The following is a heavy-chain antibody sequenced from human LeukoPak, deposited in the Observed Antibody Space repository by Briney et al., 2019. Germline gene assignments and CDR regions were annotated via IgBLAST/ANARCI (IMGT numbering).Heavy chain of an antibody. D-gene: IGHD2-15*01. J-gene: IGHJ6*03. CDR3: ARSFATLYYYWHV. Sequence: GGSLRLSCAPSGFPFSNYPMLWARQAPGKGLEWVAVISYDGSNKYYADSVKGRFTISRDNSKNTLYLQMNSLRAEDTAVFYCARSFATLYYYWHVWGKGTTVTVSS. CDR1: GFPFSNYP. V-gene: IGHV3-30*04. CDR2: ISYDGSNK.